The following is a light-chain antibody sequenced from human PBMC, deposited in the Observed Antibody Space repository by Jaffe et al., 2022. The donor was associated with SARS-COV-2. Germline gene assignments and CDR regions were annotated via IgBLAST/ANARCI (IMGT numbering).Light chain of an antibody. Sequence: QSALTQPPSASGSPGQSVTISCTGTSSDVGGYNFVSWYQQHAGKAPKLMIYEVNKRPSGVPDRFSGSKSGNTASLSVSGLQAEDEADYYCSSYAGNTNYVFGTGTKVTVL. J-gene: IGLJ1*01. CDR3: SSYAGNTNYV. CDR2: EVN. CDR1: SSDVGGYNF. V-gene: IGLV2-8*01.